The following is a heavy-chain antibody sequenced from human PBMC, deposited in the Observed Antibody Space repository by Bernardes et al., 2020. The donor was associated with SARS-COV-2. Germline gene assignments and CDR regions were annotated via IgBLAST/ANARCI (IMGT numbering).Heavy chain of an antibody. Sequence: SVKVSCKASGGTFSRYAISWVRQAPGQGLEWIGRIIPLVSIANYAQKFQGRVSITADKSTNTAYMELSSLRSEDTAVYYCARDRERDYDSSGYYHYYWGQGTLVTGSS. J-gene: IGHJ4*02. CDR2: IIPLVSIA. CDR1: GGTFSRYA. D-gene: IGHD3-22*01. V-gene: IGHV1-69*04. CDR3: ARDRERDYDSSGYYHYY.